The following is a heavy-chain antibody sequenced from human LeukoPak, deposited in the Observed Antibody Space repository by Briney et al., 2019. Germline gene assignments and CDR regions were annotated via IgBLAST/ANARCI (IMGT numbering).Heavy chain of an antibody. CDR2: ISGGAGST. Sequence: GGSLSLSCAASGLTFSSYAMSWVRQAPGKGLEWVSVISGGAGSTYYADSVKGRFTISRDNSKNTLYLQMNSLRAEDTAVYYCAKGYDILTGLVDYWGQGTLVTVSS. CDR3: AKGYDILTGLVDY. J-gene: IGHJ4*02. V-gene: IGHV3-23*01. CDR1: GLTFSSYA. D-gene: IGHD3-9*01.